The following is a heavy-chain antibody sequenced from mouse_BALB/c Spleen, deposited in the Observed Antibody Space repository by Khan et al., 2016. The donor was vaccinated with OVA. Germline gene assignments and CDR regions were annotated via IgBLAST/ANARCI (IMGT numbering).Heavy chain of an antibody. CDR2: IWSSGKT. CDR3: SRDTSMSTTVMDY. D-gene: IGHD1-1*01. CDR1: GFSLTSYG. V-gene: IGHV2-6*03. J-gene: IGHJ4*01. Sequence: MQLEESGPSLVAPSQSLSITCSVTGFSLTSYGVHWIRKPPGKDLEWLVEIWSSGKTNYNSTLKSRLSISKDNSKSQVFLKMNRLKTDDTAMYYCSRDTSMSTTVMDYWGQGTSVTVSS.